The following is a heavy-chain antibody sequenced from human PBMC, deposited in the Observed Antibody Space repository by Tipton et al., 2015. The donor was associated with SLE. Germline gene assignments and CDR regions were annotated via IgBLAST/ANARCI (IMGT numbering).Heavy chain of an antibody. Sequence: GLVKPSETLSLICGVSGGSISRSSNYWGWIRQPPGKGLEWIGSINHSGNTYYSPSLKSRVIISVDTSKNQISLKLTSVPAADTAVYFCARGEPRLHGMDGWGQGTTVTVSS. CDR1: GGSISRSSNY. J-gene: IGHJ6*02. CDR2: INHSGNT. CDR3: ARGEPRLHGMDG. V-gene: IGHV4-39*07.